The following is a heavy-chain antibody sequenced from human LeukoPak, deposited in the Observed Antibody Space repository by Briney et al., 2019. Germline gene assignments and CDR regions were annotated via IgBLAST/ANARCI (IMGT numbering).Heavy chain of an antibody. CDR3: ARAPMIVVVFPPRLDF. CDR2: VNPNTGGT. V-gene: IGHV1-2*02. CDR1: GYTFTGYY. J-gene: IGHJ4*02. Sequence: ASVKVSCKTSGYTFTGYYMHWVRQAPGQGLEWMGWVNPNTGGTNYAQKFQGRVTMTSDTSISTAYMELSSLKSDDTAMYYCARAPMIVVVFPPRLDFWGQGTLVTVSS. D-gene: IGHD3-22*01.